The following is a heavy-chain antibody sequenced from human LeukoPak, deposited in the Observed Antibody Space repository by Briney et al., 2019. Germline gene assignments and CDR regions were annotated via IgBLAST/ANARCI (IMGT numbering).Heavy chain of an antibody. CDR2: ISGSGGST. V-gene: IGHV3-23*01. J-gene: IGHJ4*02. CDR3: AKAPDPITWIQLPYLDY. Sequence: GGSLRLSCAASGFTFSSYAMSWVRQAPGKGLEWVSAISGSGGSTYYADSVKGRFTISRDNSKNTLYLQMNSLRAEDTAVYYCAKAPDPITWIQLPYLDYWGQGTLVTVSS. CDR1: GFTFSSYA. D-gene: IGHD5-18*01.